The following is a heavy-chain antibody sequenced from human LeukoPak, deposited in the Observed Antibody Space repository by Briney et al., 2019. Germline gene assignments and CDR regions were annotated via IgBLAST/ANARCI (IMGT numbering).Heavy chain of an antibody. Sequence: ASVKVSCKASGYTFTNYGISWVRQAPGQGLEWMGWISAYNGNTNYAQKLQGRVTMTTDTSTSTAYMELRSLRSDDTAVYYCARDIRFLEWLPNNWFDPWGQGTLVTASS. J-gene: IGHJ5*02. D-gene: IGHD3-3*01. V-gene: IGHV1-18*01. CDR2: ISAYNGNT. CDR3: ARDIRFLEWLPNNWFDP. CDR1: GYTFTNYG.